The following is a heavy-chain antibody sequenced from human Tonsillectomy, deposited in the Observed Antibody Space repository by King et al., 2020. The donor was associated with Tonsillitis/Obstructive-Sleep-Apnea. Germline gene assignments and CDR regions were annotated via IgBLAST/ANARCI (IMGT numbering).Heavy chain of an antibody. Sequence: QLVPSGAEVKKPGSSGKVSCKASGGPFSSYSISWVLQAPGQGLEWMGGIIPIFGTANYAQKFQGRVTITGDESTSTAYMGLSSRGFEETAVYYCASRYCSSTSCRERYWYFDLWGRGTLVTVSS. J-gene: IGHJ2*01. D-gene: IGHD2-2*01. CDR1: GGPFSSYS. CDR3: ASRYCSSTSCRERYWYFDL. V-gene: IGHV1-69*12. CDR2: IIPIFGTA.